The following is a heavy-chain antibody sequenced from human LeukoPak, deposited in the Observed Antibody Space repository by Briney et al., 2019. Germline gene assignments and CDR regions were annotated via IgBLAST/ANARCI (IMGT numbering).Heavy chain of an antibody. D-gene: IGHD6-6*01. CDR3: ARHFAYSSSSYFDS. CDR1: GGSSSVYY. J-gene: IGHJ4*02. CDR2: VYYTGST. V-gene: IGHV4-59*08. Sequence: SETLSLTCTVSGGSSSVYYWSWIRQPPGKGLEWIGYVYYTGSTNYNPSLKSRVTMFEDKSKNQFSLRLYSVTVADTAVYYCARHFAYSSSSYFDSWGQGSLVTVSS.